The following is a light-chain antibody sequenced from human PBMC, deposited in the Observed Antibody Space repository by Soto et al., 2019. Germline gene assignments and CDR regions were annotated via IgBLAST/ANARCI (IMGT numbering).Light chain of an antibody. CDR1: QTISSW. CDR3: QQYNRHSEWT. V-gene: IGKV1-5*01. J-gene: IGKJ1*01. CDR2: DAS. Sequence: DIQMTQSPSTLSASVGDRVTITCRASQTISSWLAWYQQKPGKAPMLLIYDASSLESGVPSRFSGSGSGTEFTLTISSLQPDDFATYYCQQYNRHSEWTFGQGTKVEIK.